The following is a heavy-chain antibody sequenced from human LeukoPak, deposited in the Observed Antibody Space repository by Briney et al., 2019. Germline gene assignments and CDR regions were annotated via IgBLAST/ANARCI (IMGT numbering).Heavy chain of an antibody. CDR1: GFTFRNYG. CDR2: VSYDGGTT. D-gene: IGHD6-13*01. V-gene: IGHV3-33*05. CDR3: ARAIAAAPDAFDI. Sequence: PGGSLRLSCAASGFTFRNYGMQWVRQAPGKGLEWVAVVSYDGGTTFYADSVKGRFTISRDNSKNTLYLQMNSLRAEDTALYYCARAIAAAPDAFDIWGQGTMVTVSS. J-gene: IGHJ3*02.